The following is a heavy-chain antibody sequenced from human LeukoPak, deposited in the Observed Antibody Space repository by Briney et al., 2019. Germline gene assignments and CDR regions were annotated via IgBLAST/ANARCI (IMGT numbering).Heavy chain of an antibody. CDR2: IYTSGST. V-gene: IGHV4-4*07. Sequence: SETLSLTCTVSGGSIGSYYWSWIRQPAGKGLEWIGRIYTSGSTNYNPSLKRRVTISVDTSKNQFSLKLSSVTAADTAVYYCARDVRSGWYAYFDYWGQGTLVTVSS. CDR3: ARDVRSGWYAYFDY. CDR1: GGSIGSYY. J-gene: IGHJ4*02. D-gene: IGHD6-19*01.